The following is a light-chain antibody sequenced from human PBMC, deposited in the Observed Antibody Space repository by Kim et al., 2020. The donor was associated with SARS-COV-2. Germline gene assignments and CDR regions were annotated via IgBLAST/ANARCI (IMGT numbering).Light chain of an antibody. CDR3: HKYSKAPRT. V-gene: IGKV1-27*01. CDR1: QDISNY. CDR2: AAS. J-gene: IGKJ1*01. Sequence: ASIGDRVNITCRASQDISNYLAWYQQRPGKVPKLLIYAASTLQTEVPSRFSGSGSGTDFTLTISSLQPEDVAIYYCHKYSKAPRTFGQGTKVDIK.